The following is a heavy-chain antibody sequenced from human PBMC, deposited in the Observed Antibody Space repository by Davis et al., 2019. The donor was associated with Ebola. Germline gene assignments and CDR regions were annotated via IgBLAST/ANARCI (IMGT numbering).Heavy chain of an antibody. CDR1: GFTFRNYA. V-gene: IGHV3-23*01. D-gene: IGHD3-9*01. CDR3: ATKGESSGNWLPLSFDP. CDR2: ISGAGYNT. Sequence: PGGSLRLSCEASGFTFRNYAMNWVRQGPGQGLEWVSGISGAGYNTYHADSMKGRFTASRDNSKNTLYLQMNNLRGDDTAVYYCATKGESSGNWLPLSFDPWGQGTLVTVSS. J-gene: IGHJ5*02.